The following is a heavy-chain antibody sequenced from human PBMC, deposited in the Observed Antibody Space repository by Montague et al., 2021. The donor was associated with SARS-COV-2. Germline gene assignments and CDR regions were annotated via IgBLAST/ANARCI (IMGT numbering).Heavy chain of an antibody. J-gene: IGHJ4*02. V-gene: IGHV3-74*01. D-gene: IGHD2-21*01. CDR1: GSTFSDYW. CDR2: IKGDGTNT. CDR3: VRDGGHWDFDY. Sequence: SLRLSCAASGSTFSDYWMHWVRQAPGKGLVWVSRIKGDGTNTIYADSVKGRFAISRDNAQNTVYLQMSSLRAEDAAVYYCVRDGGHWDFDYWGQGALVTVSS.